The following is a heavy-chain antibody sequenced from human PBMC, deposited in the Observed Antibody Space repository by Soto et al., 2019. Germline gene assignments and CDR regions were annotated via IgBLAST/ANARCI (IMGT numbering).Heavy chain of an antibody. V-gene: IGHV4-39*01. J-gene: IGHJ3*01. D-gene: IGHD6-6*01. Sequence: QLQLQESGPGLVKPSETLSLTCAVSGDSVSTGFYYWAWIRQPPGKGLEWIGTVYYTGSSYYNPALKSRVSVRVDTSKIQFSLRLKSLTAADAAVYYCARHRGAARPDAFDLWGLGTMVPVSS. CDR1: GDSVSTGFYY. CDR3: ARHRGAARPDAFDL. CDR2: VYYTGSS.